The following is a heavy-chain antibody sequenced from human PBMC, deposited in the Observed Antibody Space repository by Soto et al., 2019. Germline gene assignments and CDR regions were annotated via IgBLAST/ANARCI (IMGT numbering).Heavy chain of an antibody. CDR3: TRRYNWNDYHFDP. V-gene: IGHV4-39*01. Sequence: QLHLQESGPGLVKPSQTLSLTCTVSGGSIRVQSYYWTWIRQTPGKGLEWVGSSYYSGTSYFNPALKGLVTIFVDTSTNQFSLRLTSVTAADTAVYYCTRRYNWNDYHFDPWGQGTLVTVSS. CDR2: SYYSGTS. D-gene: IGHD1-20*01. CDR1: GGSIRVQSYY. J-gene: IGHJ5*02.